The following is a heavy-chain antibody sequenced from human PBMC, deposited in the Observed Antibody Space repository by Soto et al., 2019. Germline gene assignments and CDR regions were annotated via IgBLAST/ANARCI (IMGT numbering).Heavy chain of an antibody. D-gene: IGHD1-26*01. Sequence: GGSLRLSCAASGFTFSSYGMHWVRQAPGKGLEWVALISYDGSNKYYVDSVKGRFTISRDNSKNTLFLQMNSLRAGDTAVYYCAKDRLRGGFLTTATTNGMDVWGQGTTVTVSS. CDR3: AKDRLRGGFLTTATTNGMDV. CDR2: ISYDGSNK. V-gene: IGHV3-30*18. J-gene: IGHJ6*02. CDR1: GFTFSSYG.